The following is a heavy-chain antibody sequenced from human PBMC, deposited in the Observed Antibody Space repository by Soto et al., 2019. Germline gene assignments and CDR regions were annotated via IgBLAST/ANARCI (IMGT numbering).Heavy chain of an antibody. Sequence: QVHLVESGGGFVKSGGSLRLSCSASGIKFTDSYMSWIRQSPGKGLEWISYINSGSNYIKYSDSVRGRFSISSDNAKKLLFLQMNDLRVEDTGIYLCATDFRRFDIWGQGTLVTVSS. CDR1: GIKFTDSY. CDR2: INSGSNYI. CDR3: ATDFRRFDI. V-gene: IGHV3-11*05. D-gene: IGHD3-9*01. J-gene: IGHJ4*02.